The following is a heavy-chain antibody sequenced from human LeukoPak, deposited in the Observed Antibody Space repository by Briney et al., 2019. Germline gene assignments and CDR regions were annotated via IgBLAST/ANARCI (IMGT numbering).Heavy chain of an antibody. J-gene: IGHJ4*02. Sequence: SETLSLTCTVSGVSINNLYSSWIRQPAGKGLEWIGRIYSSGITNFNPSLKSRVTMSVDTSKNQFSLTLTSVTAADAAVYYCSGNAGNSAYFDYWGPGSLVTVSS. CDR3: SGNAGNSAYFDY. CDR1: GVSINNLY. D-gene: IGHD4-23*01. CDR2: IYSSGIT. V-gene: IGHV4-4*07.